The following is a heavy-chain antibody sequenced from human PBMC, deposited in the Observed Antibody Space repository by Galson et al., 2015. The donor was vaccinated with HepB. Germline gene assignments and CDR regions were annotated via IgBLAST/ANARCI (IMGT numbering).Heavy chain of an antibody. CDR1: GFTFSSYA. J-gene: IGHJ6*02. V-gene: IGHV3-23*01. D-gene: IGHD6-13*01. CDR3: AKDRGSSSWFRVYYGMDV. CDR2: ISGSGGST. Sequence: SLRLSCAASGFTFSSYAMSWVRQAPGKGLEWVSAISGSGGSTYYADSVKGRFTISRDNSKNTLYLQMNSLRAEDTAVYYCAKDRGSSSWFRVYYGMDVWGQGTTVTVSS.